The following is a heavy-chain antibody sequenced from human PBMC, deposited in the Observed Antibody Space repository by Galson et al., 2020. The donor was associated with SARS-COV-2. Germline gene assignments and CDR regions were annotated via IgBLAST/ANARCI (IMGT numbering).Heavy chain of an antibody. CDR2: LYYGGQT. J-gene: IGHJ4*02. Sequence: ASENLSLTCTVSGGSINIYYWSWIRQPPGKGLEWIGYLYYGGQTNYNPSLKNRVTISVDTSKSQFSLTLSSVTAADTAMYYCARLPVVRGVDYWGQGIPVTVSS. D-gene: IGHD3-10*01. V-gene: IGHV4-59*01. CDR1: GGSINIYY. CDR3: ARLPVVRGVDY.